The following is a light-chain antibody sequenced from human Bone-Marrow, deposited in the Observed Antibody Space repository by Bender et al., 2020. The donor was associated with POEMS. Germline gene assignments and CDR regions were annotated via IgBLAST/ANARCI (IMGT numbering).Light chain of an antibody. CDR1: ELGDKY. CDR3: QAWDSATVV. Sequence: SYELTQPPSVSVSPGQTASIPCSGDELGDKYACWYQQKPGQSPVLIIYQDTRRPSGIPDRFSGSNSGNTATLTISGTQAMDEADYYCQAWDSATVVFGGGTRLTVL. CDR2: QDT. J-gene: IGLJ3*02. V-gene: IGLV3-1*01.